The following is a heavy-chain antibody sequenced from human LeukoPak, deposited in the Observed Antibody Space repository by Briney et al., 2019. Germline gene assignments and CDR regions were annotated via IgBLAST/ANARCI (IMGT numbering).Heavy chain of an antibody. D-gene: IGHD3-10*01. J-gene: IGHJ5*01. CDR3: AREPPRTYGPGSLYNAVDPLDS. CDR1: GSTFSTDA. Sequence: GRSLRLSCAAFGSTFSTDAMHWVRQAPGKGLEWVAVISDDGSKIYYADSVKGRFTISRDNSKNTLYLQINSLRHDDTAVYYCAREPPRTYGPGSLYNAVDPLDSWGHGSLVTVSS. CDR2: ISDDGSKI. V-gene: IGHV3-30*04.